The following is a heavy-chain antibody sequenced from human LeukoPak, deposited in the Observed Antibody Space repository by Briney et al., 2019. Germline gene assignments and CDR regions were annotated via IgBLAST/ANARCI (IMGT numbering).Heavy chain of an antibody. Sequence: SETLSLTCSVSGDSISTSNSYWGWIRQPPGKGLEWIGSIYYSGNTYYNASLKSRVTISVDTSKNQFSLKFTSVTAADTAVYYCARGDWGSPDYYYMDVWGKGTTVTISS. CDR2: IYYSGNT. V-gene: IGHV4-39*01. D-gene: IGHD2-21*02. CDR3: ARGDWGSPDYYYMDV. J-gene: IGHJ6*03. CDR1: GDSISTSNSY.